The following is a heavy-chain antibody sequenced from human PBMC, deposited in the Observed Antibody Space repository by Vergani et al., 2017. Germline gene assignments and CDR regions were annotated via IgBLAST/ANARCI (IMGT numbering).Heavy chain of an antibody. Sequence: EVQLVQSGAEVKKPGESLKISCKGSGYSFTSYWIGWVRQMPGRGLEWMGIIYPGDSDTRYSPSFHGQVTISADKSISTAYLQWRSLQASDTAMYYCGGPPIAVAGRGAFDIWGQGTMVTVSS. CDR1: GYSFTSYW. J-gene: IGHJ3*02. D-gene: IGHD6-19*01. CDR2: IYPGDSDT. V-gene: IGHV5-51*01. CDR3: GGPPIAVAGRGAFDI.